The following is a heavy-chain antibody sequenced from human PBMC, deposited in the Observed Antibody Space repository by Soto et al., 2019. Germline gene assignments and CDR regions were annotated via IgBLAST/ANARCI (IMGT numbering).Heavy chain of an antibody. Sequence: GGSLRLSCAASGFTLSSYSMHWVRQAPGKGLEWVSVISYDGNKKLYGDSVKGRFSISRDTSKNTVYLQMNSLRPEDTAVYYCARGIAVAGLDYWGQGTLVTVSS. V-gene: IGHV3-30-3*01. CDR2: ISYDGNKK. CDR3: ARGIAVAGLDY. J-gene: IGHJ4*02. CDR1: GFTLSSYS. D-gene: IGHD6-19*01.